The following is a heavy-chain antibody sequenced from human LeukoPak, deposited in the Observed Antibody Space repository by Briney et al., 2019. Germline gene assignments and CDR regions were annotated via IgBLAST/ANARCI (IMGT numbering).Heavy chain of an antibody. Sequence: GGSLRLSCAASGFTFSSYAMSWVRQAPGKGLEWVSAISGSGGSTYYADSVKGRFTISRDNSKNTLYLQMNSLRAEDTAVYYCARLDVNWNYEGSWFDPWGQGTLVTVSS. V-gene: IGHV3-23*01. CDR3: ARLDVNWNYEGSWFDP. CDR1: GFTFSSYA. J-gene: IGHJ5*02. D-gene: IGHD1-7*01. CDR2: ISGSGGST.